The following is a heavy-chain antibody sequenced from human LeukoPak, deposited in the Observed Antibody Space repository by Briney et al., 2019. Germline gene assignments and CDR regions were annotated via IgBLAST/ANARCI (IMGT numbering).Heavy chain of an antibody. CDR2: IIPIFGTA. J-gene: IGHJ5*02. CDR1: GGTFSSYA. CDR3: ARENHCSGGSCYWWIDP. D-gene: IGHD2-15*01. Sequence: GASVKVSCKASGGTFSSYAISWVRQAPGQGLEWMGGIIPIFGTANYAQKFQGRVTITADESTSTAYMELSSLRSEDTAVYYCARENHCSGGSCYWWIDPWGQGTLVTVSS. V-gene: IGHV1-69*13.